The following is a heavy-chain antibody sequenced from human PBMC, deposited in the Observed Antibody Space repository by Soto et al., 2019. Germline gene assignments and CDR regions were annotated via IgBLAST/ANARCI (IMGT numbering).Heavy chain of an antibody. Sequence: EVQLMESGGGLVQPGGSLRLSCATSGITVSAHDWNWVRQAPGKGLEWVSYISPSGNIKTYADSVKGRFTISRDNAKNSLYLQMNNLRVDDTAVYYCASDPPGMEDFDYWGQGTLVTVSS. J-gene: IGHJ4*02. D-gene: IGHD1-1*01. CDR2: ISPSGNIK. CDR3: ASDPPGMEDFDY. V-gene: IGHV3-48*03. CDR1: GITVSAHD.